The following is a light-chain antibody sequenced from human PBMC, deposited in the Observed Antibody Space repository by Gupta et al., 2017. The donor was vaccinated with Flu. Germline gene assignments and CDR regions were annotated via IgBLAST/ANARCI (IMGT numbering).Light chain of an antibody. CDR1: QSVSSY. CDR3: QQYYNWPQT. J-gene: IGKJ1*01. CDR2: GAS. V-gene: IGKV3-15*01. Sequence: PATLSVSPGESVTLSCRASQSVSSYLAWYQQKPGQAPRLLIYGASTRATGIPARFSGSGSGTEFTLTISSLQSEDFAVFYCQQYYNWPQTFGQGTKVEIK.